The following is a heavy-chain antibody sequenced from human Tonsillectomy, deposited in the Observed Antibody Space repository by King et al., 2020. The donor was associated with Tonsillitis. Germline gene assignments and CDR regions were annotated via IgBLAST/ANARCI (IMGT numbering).Heavy chain of an antibody. CDR1: GGSFSGYY. CDR2: INHSGST. Sequence: HVQLQQWGAGLLKPSETLSRTCAVYGGSFSGYYWSWIRQPPGKGLEWIGEINHSGSTNYNPSLKSRVTISVDTSKNQFSLKLSSVTAADTAVNYCARGPKENCSGGTCYAPYYYYGMDVWGQGTTVTVSS. CDR3: ARGPKENCSGGTCYAPYYYYGMDV. V-gene: IGHV4-34*01. D-gene: IGHD2-15*01. J-gene: IGHJ6*02.